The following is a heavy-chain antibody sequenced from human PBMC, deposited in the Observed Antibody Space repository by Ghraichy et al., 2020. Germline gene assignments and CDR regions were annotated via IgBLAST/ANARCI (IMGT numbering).Heavy chain of an antibody. CDR2: ISGSGGST. CDR1: GFTFSSYA. CDR3: AKDHTIVGATYFDY. Sequence: GESLNISCAASGFTFSSYAMSWVRQAPGKGLEWVSAISGSGGSTYYADSVKGRFTISRDNSKNTLYLQMNSLRAEDTAVYYCAKDHTIVGATYFDYWGQGTLVTVS. J-gene: IGHJ4*02. V-gene: IGHV3-23*01. D-gene: IGHD1-26*01.